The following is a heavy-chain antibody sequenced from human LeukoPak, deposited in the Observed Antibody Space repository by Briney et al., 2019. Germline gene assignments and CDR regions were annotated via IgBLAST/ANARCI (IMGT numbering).Heavy chain of an antibody. D-gene: IGHD3/OR15-3a*01. V-gene: IGHV4-39*02. CDR3: AREVWTGSSHFDY. Sequence: PSETLSLTCTVSGGSISSSGYYWGWIRQPPGKGLEWIASIYYSGSTYYNPSLKSRVTISVDTSKNQLSLKLSSLTAADTAVYYCAREVWTGSSHFDYWGQGTLVTVSS. J-gene: IGHJ4*02. CDR1: GGSISSSGYY. CDR2: IYYSGST.